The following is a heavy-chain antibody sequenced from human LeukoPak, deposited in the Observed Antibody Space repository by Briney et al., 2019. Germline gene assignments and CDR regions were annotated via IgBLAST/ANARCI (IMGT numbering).Heavy chain of an antibody. Sequence: GRSLRLSCEASGFTFSSYAMSWVRQAPGKGLAWVSVISSSADSTYYADSVKGRFTISRDNSKNTLYLQMNSLRAEDTAVYYCAKPLEKYTYGGNFDYWGQGILVTVSS. CDR1: GFTFSSYA. J-gene: IGHJ4*02. CDR2: ISSSADST. V-gene: IGHV3-23*01. D-gene: IGHD4-23*01. CDR3: AKPLEKYTYGGNFDY.